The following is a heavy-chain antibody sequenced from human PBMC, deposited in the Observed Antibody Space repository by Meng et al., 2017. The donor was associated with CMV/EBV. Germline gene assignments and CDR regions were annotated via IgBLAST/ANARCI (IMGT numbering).Heavy chain of an antibody. D-gene: IGHD1-26*01. Sequence: GGSLRLSCAASGFTFSSDSMNWVRQAPGKGLEWVSSISSSSSYIYYADSVKGRFTISRDNAKNSLYLQMNSLRAEDTAVYYCARGAFIVGATRYYGMDVWGQGTTVTVSS. CDR3: ARGAFIVGATRYYGMDV. J-gene: IGHJ6*02. V-gene: IGHV3-21*01. CDR2: ISSSSSYI. CDR1: GFTFSSDS.